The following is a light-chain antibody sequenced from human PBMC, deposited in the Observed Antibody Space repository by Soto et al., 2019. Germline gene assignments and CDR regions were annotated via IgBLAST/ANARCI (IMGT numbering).Light chain of an antibody. CDR1: QSISSY. V-gene: IGKV1-39*01. J-gene: IGKJ5*01. CDR2: GAS. CDR3: QQSYSTPIT. Sequence: IQMTPYPSALAASVGARVPITCRASQSISSYLNWYQQKPGRVPKRLISGASRLQPGVLSRFSGSGFGTELTLTISSLQPEDFATYYCQQSYSTPITFGQGTRLEI.